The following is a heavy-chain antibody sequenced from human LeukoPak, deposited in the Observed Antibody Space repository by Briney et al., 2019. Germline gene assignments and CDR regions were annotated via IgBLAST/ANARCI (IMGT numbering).Heavy chain of an antibody. CDR3: ARGIVGATPCDY. V-gene: IGHV1-18*01. CDR1: GYTFTSYG. J-gene: IGHJ4*02. D-gene: IGHD1-26*01. Sequence: ASVKVSCKASGYTFTSYGISWVRQAPGQGLEWMGWISAYNGNTNYAQKFQGRVTMTRDTSISTAYMELSRLRSDDTAVYYCARGIVGATPCDYWGQGTLVTVSS. CDR2: ISAYNGNT.